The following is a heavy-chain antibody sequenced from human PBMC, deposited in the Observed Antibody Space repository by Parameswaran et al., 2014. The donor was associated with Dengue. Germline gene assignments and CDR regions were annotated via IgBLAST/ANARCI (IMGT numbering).Heavy chain of an antibody. D-gene: IGHD3-3*01. Sequence: KWIRQSPSRGLEWLGRTYYRSKWYNDYAVSVKSRITINPDTSKNQFSLQLNSVTPEDTAVYYCARDYLFGVVVGFDPWGQGTLVTVSS. CDR3: ARDYLFGVVVGFDP. CDR2: TYYRSKWYN. J-gene: IGHJ5*02. V-gene: IGHV6-1*01.